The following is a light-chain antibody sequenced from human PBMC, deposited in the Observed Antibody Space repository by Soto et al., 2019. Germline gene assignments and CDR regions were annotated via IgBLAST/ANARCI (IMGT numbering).Light chain of an antibody. CDR2: GAS. V-gene: IGKV3-20*01. J-gene: IGKJ2*01. CDR3: QQHGSSPYT. Sequence: EIVLTQSPGTLSLSPGERATLSCRASQSVSSSYLAWYQQKPGQAPRLLIYGASSRATGIPDRFSSSGSGTDFTLTISRLEPEDFEVYYCQQHGSSPYTFGQGTKLEIK. CDR1: QSVSSSY.